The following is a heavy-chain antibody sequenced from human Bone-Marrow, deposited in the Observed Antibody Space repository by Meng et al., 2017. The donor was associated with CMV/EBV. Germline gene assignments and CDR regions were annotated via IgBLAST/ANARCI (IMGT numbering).Heavy chain of an antibody. CDR3: ARVDSGAGY. J-gene: IGHJ4*02. CDR1: GFTFSDHF. D-gene: IGHD1-26*01. CDR2: SRNKASSYTT. Sequence: GESLKISCAVSGFTFSDHFMDWVRQAPGKGLEWVGRSRNKASSYTTEYAAPVKGRFTISRDDSKNSLYLQMNSLKTEDTAVYYCARVDSGAGYWGQGTLVTVSS. V-gene: IGHV3-72*01.